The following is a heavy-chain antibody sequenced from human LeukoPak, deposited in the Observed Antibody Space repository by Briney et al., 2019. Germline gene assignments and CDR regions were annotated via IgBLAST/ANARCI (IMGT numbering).Heavy chain of an antibody. CDR2: IYHSGST. J-gene: IGHJ5*02. V-gene: IGHV4-4*02. CDR1: GGSISSSNW. CDR3: ARVGDYGDYVNWFDP. Sequence: SETLSLTCAVSGGSISSSNWWSWVRQPPGKGLEWIGEIYHSGSTNYNPSLKSRVTISVDKSKNQFSLKMSSVTAADTAIYYCARVGDYGDYVNWFDPWGPGTLVTVSS. D-gene: IGHD4-17*01.